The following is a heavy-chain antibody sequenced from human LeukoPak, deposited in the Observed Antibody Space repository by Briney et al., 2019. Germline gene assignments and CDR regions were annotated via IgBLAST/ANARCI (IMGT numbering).Heavy chain of an antibody. Sequence: GGSPRLSCAAPGFTFSSYWRHWVRHAPGVGLVWVSRISSDGSSTSFADSVKGRFTISRDNARNTLYLQMSSLRAEDTAVYYCARDNYDSSGYYYNFDSWGQGTLVTVSS. J-gene: IGHJ4*02. CDR2: ISSDGSST. V-gene: IGHV3-74*01. CDR3: ARDNYDSSGYYYNFDS. CDR1: GFTFSSYW. D-gene: IGHD3-22*01.